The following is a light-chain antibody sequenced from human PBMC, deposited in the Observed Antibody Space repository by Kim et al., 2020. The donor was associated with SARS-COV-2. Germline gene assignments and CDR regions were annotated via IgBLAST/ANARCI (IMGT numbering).Light chain of an antibody. CDR1: QNINTW. Sequence: IQMTQSPSTLSASLGDRVTITCRASQNINTWLAWYQQKPGNAPKLLIYKASGLQSGVPSRFSGSGSGTEFTLTISGLQPDNFTTYYWQQYSMSYTFGQGTKLEI. CDR3: QQYSMSYT. CDR2: KAS. V-gene: IGKV1-5*03. J-gene: IGKJ2*01.